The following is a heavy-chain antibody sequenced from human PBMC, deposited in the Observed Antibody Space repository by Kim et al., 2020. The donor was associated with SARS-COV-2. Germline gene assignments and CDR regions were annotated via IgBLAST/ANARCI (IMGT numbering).Heavy chain of an antibody. Sequence: NDYAVSVKSRITINPDTSKNQFSLQLNSVTPEDTAVYYCARSIAARPGDYWGQGTLVTVSS. D-gene: IGHD6-6*01. CDR2: N. J-gene: IGHJ4*02. V-gene: IGHV6-1*01. CDR3: ARSIAARPGDY.